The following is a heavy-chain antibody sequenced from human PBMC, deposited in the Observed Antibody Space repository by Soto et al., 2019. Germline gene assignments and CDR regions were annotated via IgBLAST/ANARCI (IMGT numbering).Heavy chain of an antibody. CDR3: ARLSVVAEGNGVYFDY. D-gene: IGHD2-15*01. V-gene: IGHV1-8*01. CDR2: MNPNSGNT. CDR1: GYTFTSYD. Sequence: ASVKVSCKASGYTFTSYDINWVRQATGQGLEWMGWMNPNSGNTGYAQKFQGRVTMTRNTSISTAYMELSSLRSEDAAVYYCARLSVVAEGNGVYFDYWGQGTLVTVSS. J-gene: IGHJ4*02.